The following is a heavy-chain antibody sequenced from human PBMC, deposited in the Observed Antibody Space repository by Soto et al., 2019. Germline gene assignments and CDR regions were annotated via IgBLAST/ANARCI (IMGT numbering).Heavy chain of an antibody. CDR3: TRANGPAAIGHFHYGMDV. J-gene: IGHJ6*02. Sequence: EVQLVESGGGLVQPGGSLRLSCVASGFSFRSYWMHWVRQAPGKGLVWVSRVNSDGSGTSYADSVESRLTISRDNAKNTLYLQMNSLRAEDTAVYYCTRANGPAAIGHFHYGMDVWGQGTTVTVSS. CDR1: GFSFRSYW. V-gene: IGHV3-74*01. CDR2: VNSDGSGT. D-gene: IGHD2-2*02.